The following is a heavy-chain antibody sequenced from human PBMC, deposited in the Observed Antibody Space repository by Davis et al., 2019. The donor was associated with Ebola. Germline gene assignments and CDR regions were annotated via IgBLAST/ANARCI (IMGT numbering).Heavy chain of an antibody. CDR3: AKGGLVLYTVIPSYFDY. V-gene: IGHV3-23*01. Sequence: GESLKISCAASGFTFSSYAMSWVRQAPGKGLEWVSAISGSGGSTYYADSVKGRFTISRDNSKNTLYLQMNSLRAEDTAVYYCAKGGLVLYTVIPSYFDYWGQGTLVTVSS. D-gene: IGHD3/OR15-3a*01. CDR1: GFTFSSYA. J-gene: IGHJ4*02. CDR2: ISGSGGST.